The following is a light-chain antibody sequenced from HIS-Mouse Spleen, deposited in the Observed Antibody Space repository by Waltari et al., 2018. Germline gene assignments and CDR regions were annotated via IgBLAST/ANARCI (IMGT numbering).Light chain of an antibody. V-gene: IGLV3-10*01. Sequence: SYELTQPPSVSVSPGQTARTTCSGDPLPKKYPYWYQQKSGQAPVLVIYEDSKRPSGIPGRFSGSSSGTMATLTISGAQVEDEADYYCYSTDSSGNHRVFGGGTKLTVL. CDR2: EDS. CDR1: PLPKKY. CDR3: YSTDSSGNHRV. J-gene: IGLJ2*01.